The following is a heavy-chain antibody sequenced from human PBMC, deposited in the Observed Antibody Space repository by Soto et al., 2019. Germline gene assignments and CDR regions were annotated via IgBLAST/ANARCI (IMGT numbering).Heavy chain of an antibody. CDR1: GGSISSGGYS. D-gene: IGHD6-19*01. CDR2: IYHSGST. V-gene: IGHV4-30-2*01. CDR3: ARQRSGGPRSEMTRIDY. Sequence: SETLSLTCAVSGGSISSGGYSWSWIRQPPGKGLEWIGYIYHSGSTYYNPSLKSRVTISVDRSKNQFSLKLSSVTAADTAVYYCARQRSGGPRSEMTRIDYWGQGTLVTVSS. J-gene: IGHJ4*02.